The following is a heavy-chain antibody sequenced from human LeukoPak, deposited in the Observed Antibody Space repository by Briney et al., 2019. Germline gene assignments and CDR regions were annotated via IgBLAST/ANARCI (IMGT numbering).Heavy chain of an antibody. CDR2: ISSSSSYI. V-gene: IGHV3-21*01. Sequence: GGSLRLSCVASGFTFSTFAMIWVRQAPGKGLEWVSSISSSSSYIYYADSVKGRFTISRDNAKNSLYLQMNSLRAEDTAVYYCARVGSDYGTSFDYWGQGTLVTVSS. J-gene: IGHJ4*02. CDR1: GFTFSTFA. D-gene: IGHD1-26*01. CDR3: ARVGSDYGTSFDY.